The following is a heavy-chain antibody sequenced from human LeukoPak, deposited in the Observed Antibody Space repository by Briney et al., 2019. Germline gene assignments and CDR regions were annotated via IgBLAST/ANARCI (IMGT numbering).Heavy chain of an antibody. CDR1: GFTFSSYS. CDR2: ISGSGGST. D-gene: IGHD6-19*01. Sequence: GGSLRLSCAASGFTFSSYSMNWVRQAPGKGLEWVSAISGSGGSTYYADSVKVRFTISRANSKNTLYLQMNSLRAEDTAVYYCAKDPRIAVAGYFDYWGQGTLVTVSS. V-gene: IGHV3-23*01. J-gene: IGHJ4*02. CDR3: AKDPRIAVAGYFDY.